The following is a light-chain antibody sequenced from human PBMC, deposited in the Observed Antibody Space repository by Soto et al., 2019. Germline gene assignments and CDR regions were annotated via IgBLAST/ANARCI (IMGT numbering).Light chain of an antibody. Sequence: DIQMTQSPSSLSASVGDRVTITCRASQTITTYLCWYQQKPGKAPNLLIYAASSLQSGVPSRFSGSGSGTDFTLTIRSLQPEDFATYYCQQSYSTPRTFGQGTKVDIK. J-gene: IGKJ1*01. V-gene: IGKV1-39*01. CDR3: QQSYSTPRT. CDR2: AAS. CDR1: QTITTY.